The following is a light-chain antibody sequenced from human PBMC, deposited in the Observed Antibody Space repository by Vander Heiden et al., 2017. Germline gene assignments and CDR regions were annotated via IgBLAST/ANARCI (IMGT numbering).Light chain of an antibody. CDR1: QSISNY. CDR3: QQSYNTPLT. CDR2: TAS. Sequence: DIQMTHSPSSLSASVGDRVTITCRASQSISNYLNWYQQKPGKAPKLLIYTASSLESGVPSRFSGSGSGTDFSLTISSLQPEDFATFYCQQSYNTPLTFGPGTRVDI. J-gene: IGKJ3*01. V-gene: IGKV1-39*01.